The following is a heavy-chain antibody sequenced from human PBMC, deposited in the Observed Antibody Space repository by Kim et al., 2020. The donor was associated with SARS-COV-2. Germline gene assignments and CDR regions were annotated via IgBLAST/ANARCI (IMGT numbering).Heavy chain of an antibody. CDR3: AGFQIRFGGPPAPRGYFDP. D-gene: IGHD3-10*01. CDR2: ISQSGST. J-gene: IGHJ5*02. Sequence: SETLSLTCAVSAGSISSSNWWSWVRQPPGKGLEWIGEISQSGSTKYSPSLKSRVTIAVDKSKKQFSLKLNSVTAAATAVYYWAGFQIRFGGPPAPRGYFDPWGQGTLVTVSP. CDR1: AGSISSSNW. V-gene: IGHV4-4*02.